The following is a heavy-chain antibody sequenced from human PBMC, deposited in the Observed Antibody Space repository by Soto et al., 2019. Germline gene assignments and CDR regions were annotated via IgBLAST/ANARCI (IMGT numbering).Heavy chain of an antibody. CDR2: INAGNGDT. CDR1: GYSFTSYA. D-gene: IGHD5-12*01. Sequence: GASVKVSCKTSGYSFTSYAIHWVRQAPGQRLEWMGWINAGNGDTKYSQNFQGRVTMTRDTSTSTVYMELSSLRSEDTAVYYCCTASGYDWDYYMDVWGKGTTVTVSS. V-gene: IGHV1-3*01. J-gene: IGHJ6*03. CDR3: CTASGYDWDYYMDV.